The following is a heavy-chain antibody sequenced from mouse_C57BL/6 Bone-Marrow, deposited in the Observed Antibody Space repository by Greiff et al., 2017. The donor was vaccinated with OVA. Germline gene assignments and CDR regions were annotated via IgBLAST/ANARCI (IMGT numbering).Heavy chain of an antibody. V-gene: IGHV5-6*01. J-gene: IGHJ3*01. Sequence: EVQLVESGGDLVKPGGSLKLSCAASGFTFSSYGMSWVRQTPDKRLEWVATISSGGSYTYYPDSVKGRFTISRDNAKNTLYLQMSSLKSEDTAMYYCARGAVTGFAYWGQGTLVTVSA. D-gene: IGHD2-5*01. CDR1: GFTFSSYG. CDR2: ISSGGSYT. CDR3: ARGAVTGFAY.